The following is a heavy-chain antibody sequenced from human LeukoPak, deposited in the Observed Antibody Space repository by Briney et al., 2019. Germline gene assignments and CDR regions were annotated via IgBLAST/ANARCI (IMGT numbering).Heavy chain of an antibody. V-gene: IGHV3-48*02. D-gene: IGHD7-27*01. Sequence: GGSLRLSCAASGFTFSSYSMNWVRQAPGKGLEWVSYISYGSSIIYYADSVKGRFTISRDNAKNSLYLQMNNLRDEDTAFYYCARGDTGDYQGYFQRWGQGTLVTVSS. CDR1: GFTFSSYS. CDR3: ARGDTGDYQGYFQR. J-gene: IGHJ1*01. CDR2: ISYGSSII.